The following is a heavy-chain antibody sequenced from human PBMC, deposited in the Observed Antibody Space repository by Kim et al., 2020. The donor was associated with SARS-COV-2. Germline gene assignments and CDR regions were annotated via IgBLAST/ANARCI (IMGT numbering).Heavy chain of an antibody. Sequence: SVKVSCKASGGTFSSYAISWVRQAPGQGLEWMGGIIPIFGTANYAQKFQGRVTITADESTSTAYMELSSLRSEDTAVYYCARDAIAAAGNYYYYGMDVWGQGTTVTVSS. CDR1: GGTFSSYA. CDR3: ARDAIAAAGNYYYYGMDV. D-gene: IGHD6-13*01. CDR2: IIPIFGTA. J-gene: IGHJ6*02. V-gene: IGHV1-69*13.